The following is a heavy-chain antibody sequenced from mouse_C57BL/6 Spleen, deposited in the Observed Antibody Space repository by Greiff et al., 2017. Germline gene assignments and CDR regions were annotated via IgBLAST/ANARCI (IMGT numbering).Heavy chain of an antibody. V-gene: IGHV1-83*01. CDR3: CPWYFDV. CDR2: YPGSGNTY. Sequence: VQLQQSGPELVKPGASVKMSCKASGYTFTDYYMHWVKQKPGKGLEWIGEIYPGSGNTYYNEKFKGKDTLTADTSSSTAYMQLSSLTSEDSAVYFCACPWYFDVWGTGTTVTVSS. CDR1: YTFTDYYM. J-gene: IGHJ1*03.